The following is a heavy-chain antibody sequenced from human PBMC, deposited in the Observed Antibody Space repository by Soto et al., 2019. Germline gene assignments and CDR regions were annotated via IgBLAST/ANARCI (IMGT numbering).Heavy chain of an antibody. J-gene: IGHJ4*02. D-gene: IGHD3-10*01. CDR1: GGSIDRSNYY. Sequence: NPSETLSLTCNVSGGSIDRSNYYWDWLRQPPGKGLEWIGTTYYNGNAYYNPSLKSRVSVSVDTSKNQFSLKLVSVTAADTAVYYCARHFVAVVIKGWGYWGQGTLVTVS. V-gene: IGHV4-39*01. CDR2: TYYNGNA. CDR3: ARHFVAVVIKGWGY.